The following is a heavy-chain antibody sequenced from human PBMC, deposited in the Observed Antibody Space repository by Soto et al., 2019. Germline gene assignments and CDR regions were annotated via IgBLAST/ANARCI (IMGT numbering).Heavy chain of an antibody. CDR2: IYSSGST. CDR1: GYSVSSDNYY. J-gene: IGHJ4*02. V-gene: IGHV4-61*01. D-gene: IGHD5-18*01. CDR3: ARDIRGYSRAFDY. Sequence: SETLSLTCTFSGYSVSSDNYYWTWIRKPPGKGLEWIGYIYSSGSTNYNPSLKSRVTISLDTSTNQFSLKLTSVTAADTAVYYCARDIRGYSRAFDYWGQGALVTVSS.